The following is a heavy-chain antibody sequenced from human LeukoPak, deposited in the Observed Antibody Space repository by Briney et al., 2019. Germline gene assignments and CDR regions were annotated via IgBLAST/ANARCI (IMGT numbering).Heavy chain of an antibody. D-gene: IGHD6-19*01. CDR3: ARRKVAGNLDY. CDR2: IYYSGST. Sequence: SETLSLTCTVSGGSIISSSYYWGWIRQPPGKGLEWIGSIYYSGSTYYNPSLKSRVTISVDTSKNQFSLKLSSVTAAHTAVYYCARRKVAGNLDYWGQGTLVTVSS. CDR1: GGSIISSSYY. J-gene: IGHJ4*02. V-gene: IGHV4-39*01.